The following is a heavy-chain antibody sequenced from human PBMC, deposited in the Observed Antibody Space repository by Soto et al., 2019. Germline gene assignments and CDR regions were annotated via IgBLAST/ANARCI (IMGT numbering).Heavy chain of an antibody. V-gene: IGHV4-59*01. J-gene: IGHJ6*02. CDR3: ARAPSLRYIAAAPYGMDV. Sequence: PSETLSLTCTVSGGSISSYYWSWIRQPPGKGLEWIGYIYYSGSTNYNPSLKSRVTISVDTSKNQFSLKLSSVTAADTAVYYCARAPSLRYIAAAPYGMDVWGQGTTVTVSS. D-gene: IGHD6-13*01. CDR2: IYYSGST. CDR1: GGSISSYY.